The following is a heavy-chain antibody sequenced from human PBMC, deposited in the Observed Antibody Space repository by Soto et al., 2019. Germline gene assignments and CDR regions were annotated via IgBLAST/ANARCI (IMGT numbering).Heavy chain of an antibody. J-gene: IGHJ6*02. D-gene: IGHD2-15*01. CDR3: ARGYCSGGSCYHVGMDV. CDR1: GYTFTGYY. V-gene: IGHV1-2*04. Sequence: GASVKVSCKASGYTFTGYYMHWVRQAPGQRLEWMRWINPNSGGTNYAQKFQGWVTMTRDTSISTAYMELSRLRSDDTAVYYCARGYCSGGSCYHVGMDVWGQGTTVTVSS. CDR2: INPNSGGT.